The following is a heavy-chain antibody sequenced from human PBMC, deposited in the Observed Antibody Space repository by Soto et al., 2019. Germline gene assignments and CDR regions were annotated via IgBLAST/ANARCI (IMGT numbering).Heavy chain of an antibody. CDR2: IKTKTQGETT. J-gene: IGHJ4*02. V-gene: IGHV3-15*07. Sequence: EVQLVESGGGLVKPGGSLRLSCAASGFTISSAWMNWVRQAPGKGLEWVGRIKTKTQGETTDYAAPVQGRFSISRDDSENPLSLQMNSLRIEDTAVYYCTTGSVEGYWGQGTLVTVSS. CDR3: TTGSVEGY. CDR1: GFTISSAW. D-gene: IGHD1-26*01.